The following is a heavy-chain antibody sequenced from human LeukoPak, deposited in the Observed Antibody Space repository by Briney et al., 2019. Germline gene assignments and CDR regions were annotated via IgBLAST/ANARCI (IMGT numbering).Heavy chain of an antibody. D-gene: IGHD5-12*01. Sequence: GGSLRLSCAASGFTFSSYVMHWVRQAPGKGLEWVAFIRYDGSYKYYADSVKGRFTISRDNSKNTLYLQMNSLRAEDTAVYYCARGPSGYHNTGGQGTLVTVSS. CDR3: ARGPSGYHNT. J-gene: IGHJ4*02. CDR1: GFTFSSYV. V-gene: IGHV3-30*02. CDR2: IRYDGSYK.